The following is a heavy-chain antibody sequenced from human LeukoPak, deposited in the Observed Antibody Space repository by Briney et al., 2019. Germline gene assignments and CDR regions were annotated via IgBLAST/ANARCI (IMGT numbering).Heavy chain of an antibody. CDR2: ISGSGGNT. J-gene: IGHJ4*02. Sequence: GGSLRLSCAASGFTFSSYAMSWVRQAPGKGLEWVSAISGSGGNTYYADSVKGRFTISRDNAKNSLYLQMNSLRAEDTAVYYCARRVVPAAFDYWGQGTLVTVSS. D-gene: IGHD2-2*01. CDR3: ARRVVPAAFDY. CDR1: GFTFSSYA. V-gene: IGHV3-23*01.